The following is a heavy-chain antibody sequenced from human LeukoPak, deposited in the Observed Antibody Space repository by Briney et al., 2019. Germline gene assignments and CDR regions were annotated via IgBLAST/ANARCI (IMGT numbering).Heavy chain of an antibody. CDR3: ARDLMLRYFATGHLDYYGMDV. Sequence: GGSLRLSCAASGFTFSSYSMNWVRQAPGKGLEWVSSISSSSSYIYYADSVKGRFTISRDNAKNSLYLQMNSLRAEDTAVYYCARDLMLRYFATGHLDYYGMDVWGQGTTVTVSS. CDR1: GFTFSSYS. D-gene: IGHD3-9*01. J-gene: IGHJ6*02. V-gene: IGHV3-21*01. CDR2: ISSSSSYI.